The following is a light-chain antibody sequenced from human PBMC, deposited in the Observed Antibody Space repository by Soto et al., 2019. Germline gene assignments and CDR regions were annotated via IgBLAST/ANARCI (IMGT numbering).Light chain of an antibody. CDR1: QSVSSSY. CDR3: QQYNNWPRGT. Sequence: PGERVTLSCRASQSVSSSYLTWYQQKPGQAPRVLIYGTSTRATGIPVRFSGSGSGTEFTLTISSLQSEDFAVYYCQQYNNWPRGTFGQGTRLEIK. V-gene: IGKV3-15*01. CDR2: GTS. J-gene: IGKJ5*01.